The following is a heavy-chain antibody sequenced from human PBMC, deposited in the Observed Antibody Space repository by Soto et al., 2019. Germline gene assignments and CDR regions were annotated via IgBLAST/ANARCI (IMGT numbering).Heavy chain of an antibody. D-gene: IGHD2-15*01. CDR2: ISYDETHK. CDR1: GFIFSTYG. Sequence: LRLSCAASGFIFSTYGMHWVRHAPGKGLEWVAVISYDETHKYYADSVKGRFTISRDNSKNTLYLEVNSLRAEDTAVYFCAKDGGYCSGGSCYPAFDYWGQGTLVTVSS. V-gene: IGHV3-30*18. J-gene: IGHJ4*02. CDR3: AKDGGYCSGGSCYPAFDY.